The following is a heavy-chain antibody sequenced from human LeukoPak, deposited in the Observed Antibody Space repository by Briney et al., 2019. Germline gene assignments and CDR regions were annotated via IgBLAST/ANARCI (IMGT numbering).Heavy chain of an antibody. CDR3: ARGGTMIRGVIPREY. D-gene: IGHD3-10*01. CDR1: GGSFSGYY. CDR2: INHGGST. J-gene: IGHJ4*02. Sequence: PSETLSLTCAVYGGSFSGYYWNWIRQPPGKGLEWIGEINHGGSTNYNPSLKSRVTILVDTSKKQFSLKLSSVTAADTAVYYCARGGTMIRGVIPREYWGQGTLVTVSS. V-gene: IGHV4-34*01.